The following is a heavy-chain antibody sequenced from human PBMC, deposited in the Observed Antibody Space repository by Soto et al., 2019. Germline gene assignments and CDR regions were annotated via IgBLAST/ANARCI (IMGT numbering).Heavy chain of an antibody. Sequence: SEILSLTCAVSGGSISSGGYSWSWIRQPPGKGLEWIGYIYHSGSTYYNPSLKSRVTISVDRSKNQFSLKLSSVTAADTAVYYCARDSPYYDSSGYFGYYYGMDVWGQGTTVTVS. D-gene: IGHD3-22*01. J-gene: IGHJ6*02. CDR2: IYHSGST. CDR1: GGSISSGGYS. V-gene: IGHV4-30-2*01. CDR3: ARDSPYYDSSGYFGYYYGMDV.